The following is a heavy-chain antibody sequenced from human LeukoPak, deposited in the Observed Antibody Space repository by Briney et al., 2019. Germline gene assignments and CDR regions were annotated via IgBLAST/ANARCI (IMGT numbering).Heavy chain of an antibody. J-gene: IGHJ4*02. V-gene: IGHV3-23*01. CDR1: GFTFDNYR. CDR2: ISGSGGST. CDR3: ASTWELLGFDY. Sequence: GGSLRLSCAASGFTFDNYRMSWVRQAPGKGLEWVSAISGSGGSTYYADSVKGRFTISRDNSKNTLYLQMNSLRAEDTAVYYCASTWELLGFDYWGQGTLVTVSS. D-gene: IGHD1-26*01.